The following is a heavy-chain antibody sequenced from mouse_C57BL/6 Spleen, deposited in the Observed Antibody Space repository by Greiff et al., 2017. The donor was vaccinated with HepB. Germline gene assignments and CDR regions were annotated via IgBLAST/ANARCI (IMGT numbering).Heavy chain of an antibody. D-gene: IGHD4-1*01. CDR3: ARRTGSFAY. Sequence: QVHVKQSGAELVKPGASVKLSCKASGYTFTSYWMQWVKQRPGQGLEWIGEIDPSDSYTNYNQKFKGKATLTVDTSSSTAYMQLSSLTSEDSAVYYCARRTGSFAYWGQGTLVTVSA. V-gene: IGHV1-50*01. CDR1: GYTFTSYW. J-gene: IGHJ3*01. CDR2: IDPSDSYT.